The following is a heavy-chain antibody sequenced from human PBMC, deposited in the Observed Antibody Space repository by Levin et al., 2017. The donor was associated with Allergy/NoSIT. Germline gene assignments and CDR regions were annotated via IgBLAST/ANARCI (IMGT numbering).Heavy chain of an antibody. D-gene: IGHD3-3*01. CDR3: ARGPNSVTIFGVVREDHGMDV. CDR2: INHSGST. CDR1: VGSFSDYY. V-gene: IGHV4-34*01. J-gene: IGHJ6*02. Sequence: SETLSLTCAVYVGSFSDYYWTWIRQAPGKGLEWIGEINHSGSTNYNPSLKSRVTISLDTSKNQFSLTLRSVTAADTAVYYCARGPNSVTIFGVVREDHGMDVWGQGNTVTVSS.